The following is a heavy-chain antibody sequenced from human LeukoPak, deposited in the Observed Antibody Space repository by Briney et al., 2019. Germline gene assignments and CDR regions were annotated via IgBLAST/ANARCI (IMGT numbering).Heavy chain of an antibody. CDR3: AKGPYTYYYYYMDV. Sequence: GGSLRLSCAASGLRFSDYYVSWIRQAPGKGLQWVSYISSGGDIMHYADSVKGRFTSSRDNAKNTLYLQMNSLRAEDTAVYYCAKGPYTYYYYYMDVWGKGTTVTVSS. CDR1: GLRFSDYY. J-gene: IGHJ6*03. V-gene: IGHV3-11*01. CDR2: ISSGGDIM.